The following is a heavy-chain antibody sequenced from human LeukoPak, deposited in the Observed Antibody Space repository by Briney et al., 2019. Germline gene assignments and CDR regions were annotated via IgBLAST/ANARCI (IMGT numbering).Heavy chain of an antibody. V-gene: IGHV4-4*02. CDR3: ASGTYYKWDY. D-gene: IGHD3-10*01. CDR2: IFRSGNT. CDR1: GGSISSDNW. Sequence: SETLSLTCTVSGGSISSDNWWSWVRLPPGEGLEWIGEIFRSGNTNYNPSLKSRVKISVDESANRFSLELSSVTAADTAVYFCASGTYYKWDYWGQGTLVTVSS. J-gene: IGHJ4*02.